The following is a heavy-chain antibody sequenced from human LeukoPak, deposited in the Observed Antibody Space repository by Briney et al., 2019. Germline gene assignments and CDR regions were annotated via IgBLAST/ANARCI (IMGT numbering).Heavy chain of an antibody. V-gene: IGHV3-48*01. J-gene: IGHJ4*02. Sequence: GGSLRLSCGASGYAFSDYTMNWVRQAPGKGPEWISYISSGGSVMHYADSVKGRFTISRDNVENSLYLQMNSLRVEDTAVYYCTRDLEYWGQGVLVTVSS. CDR3: TRDLEY. CDR2: ISSGGSVM. CDR1: GYAFSDYT.